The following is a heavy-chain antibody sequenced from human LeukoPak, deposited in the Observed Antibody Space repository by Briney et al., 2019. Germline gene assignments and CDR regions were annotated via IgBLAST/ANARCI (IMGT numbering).Heavy chain of an antibody. CDR3: ARLWDATGYSYVDF. J-gene: IGHJ4*02. Sequence: GASLKISCKGSGYSYTTYWIGWVRQMPGKGLEWMGIIYPDDSDSKYSPSIQGQVTISVDKSISTAYLQWSSLQASDTAIYYCARLWDATGYSYVDFWGQGTQVTVSS. V-gene: IGHV5-51*01. D-gene: IGHD5-12*01. CDR2: IYPDDSDS. CDR1: GYSYTTYW.